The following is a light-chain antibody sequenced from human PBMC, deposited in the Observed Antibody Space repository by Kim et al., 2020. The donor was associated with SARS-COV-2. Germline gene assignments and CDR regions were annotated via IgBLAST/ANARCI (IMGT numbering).Light chain of an antibody. CDR3: QSYDSNTPWV. V-gene: IGLV6-57*01. CDR1: SGSIASNY. J-gene: IGLJ3*02. CDR2: EDN. Sequence: KTVTIACTRSSGSIASNYVQWYRQRPGSSPITVIFEDNQRPYGVPDRFSGSIDASSNSASLTISGLTTEDEADYYCQSYDSNTPWVFGGGTRLTVL.